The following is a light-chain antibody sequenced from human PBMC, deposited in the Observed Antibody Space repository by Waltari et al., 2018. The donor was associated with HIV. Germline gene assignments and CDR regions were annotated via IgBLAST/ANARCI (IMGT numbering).Light chain of an antibody. CDR2: EVS. Sequence: QSALTQPVSVSGSPGQSIALSCIGTNTDVGRYTYVPWYQHHPGKAPKPIIYEVSNRPSEVSNRFSGSKSGDTAFLTISGLHGEDEADYYCWSYTSSDTFVFGTGTKVTVL. CDR3: WSYTSSDTFV. J-gene: IGLJ1*01. V-gene: IGLV2-14*01. CDR1: NTDVGRYTY.